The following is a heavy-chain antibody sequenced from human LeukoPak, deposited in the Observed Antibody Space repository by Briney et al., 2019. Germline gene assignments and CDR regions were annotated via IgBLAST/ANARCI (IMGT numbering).Heavy chain of an antibody. CDR3: ARNIGDFDY. V-gene: IGHV1-46*01. Sequence: ASVKVSCKASGYTLTSYYMHWVRQAPGQGLEWMGIINPSGGSTSYAQKFQGRVTMTRNTSISTAYMELSSLRSEDTAVYYCARNIGDFDYWGQGTLVTVSS. J-gene: IGHJ4*02. D-gene: IGHD3-10*01. CDR2: INPSGGST. CDR1: GYTLTSYY.